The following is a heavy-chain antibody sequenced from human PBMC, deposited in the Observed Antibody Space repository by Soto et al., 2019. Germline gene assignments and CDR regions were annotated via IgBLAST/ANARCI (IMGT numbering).Heavy chain of an antibody. V-gene: IGHV3-64D*08. J-gene: IGHJ4*02. CDR2: IAYNGSST. D-gene: IGHD6-19*01. Sequence: GGSLTLSCSASGFTFSSYTLHWVRQAPGRGLEYVSAIAYNGSSTYYADSVKGRFTISRDNSKNTLYLQMSSLRADDTAVYYCVRDARSPIAVAGTLDYWGQGTLVTVSS. CDR1: GFTFSSYT. CDR3: VRDARSPIAVAGTLDY.